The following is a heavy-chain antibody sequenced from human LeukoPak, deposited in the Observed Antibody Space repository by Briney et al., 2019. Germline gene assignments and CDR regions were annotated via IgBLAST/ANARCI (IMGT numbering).Heavy chain of an antibody. CDR3: ARDGVSGYYDSSGYY. V-gene: IGHV3-30*02. CDR1: GFTLNNYG. J-gene: IGHJ4*02. D-gene: IGHD3-22*01. CDR2: ILYDGSNK. Sequence: GGSLRLSCAASGFTLNNYGMHWVRQAPGKGLEWVAFILYDGSNKYYADSVKGRFTISRDNSKNTLYLQMNSLRAEDTAVYYCARDGVSGYYDSSGYYWGQGTLVTVSS.